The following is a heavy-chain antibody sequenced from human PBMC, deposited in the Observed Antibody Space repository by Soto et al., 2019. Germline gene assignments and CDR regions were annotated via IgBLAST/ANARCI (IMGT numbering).Heavy chain of an antibody. CDR1: GFTFSNHW. Sequence: EVQLVESGGGLVQPGGSLRLSCAASGFTFSNHWMSWVRQAPGKGLVWVGHTSQDGSAQYYVDSVKGRFTISRDNAKNSVYLEMNSLRAEDTAVYYCARDRGWLQFDHWGQGALVIVSS. V-gene: IGHV3-7*01. D-gene: IGHD6-19*01. CDR2: TSQDGSAQ. CDR3: ARDRGWLQFDH. J-gene: IGHJ4*02.